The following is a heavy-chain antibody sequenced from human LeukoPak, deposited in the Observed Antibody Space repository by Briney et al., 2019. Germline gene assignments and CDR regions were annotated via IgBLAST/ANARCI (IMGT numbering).Heavy chain of an antibody. D-gene: IGHD3-3*01. CDR2: INPNSGGT. V-gene: IGHV1-2*02. Sequence: ASVKVSCKASGGTFSSYAISWVRQAPGQGLEWMGWINPNSGGTNYAQKFQGRVTMTRDTSISTAYMELSRLRSDDTAVYYCARADYDFWSGYYGGIDYWGQGTLVTVSS. CDR1: GGTFSSYA. J-gene: IGHJ4*02. CDR3: ARADYDFWSGYYGGIDY.